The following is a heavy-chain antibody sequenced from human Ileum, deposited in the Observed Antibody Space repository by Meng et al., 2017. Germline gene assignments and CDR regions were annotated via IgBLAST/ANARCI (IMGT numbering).Heavy chain of an antibody. J-gene: IGHJ4*02. CDR1: GFTFSSYA. Sequence: GESPKISCAASGFTFSSYAMSWVRQAPGKGLEWVSFISSGASTIYHGDSVKGRFPIFRDNTNNAVYLQMNSLRADDTGVYYCARGKEFHFWGRGTLVTVPS. V-gene: IGHV3-48*03. D-gene: IGHD2-21*01. CDR2: ISSGASTI. CDR3: ARGKEFHF.